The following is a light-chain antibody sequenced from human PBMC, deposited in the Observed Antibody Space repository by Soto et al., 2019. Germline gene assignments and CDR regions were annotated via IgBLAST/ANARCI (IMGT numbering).Light chain of an antibody. CDR3: QQYSTSPGT. CDR1: QSISSW. V-gene: IGKV1-5*01. Sequence: DIQMTQSPSTLSATAGDRVTITCRASQSISSWLAWYQHKPGKAPKLLIYAASSLQSGVPSRFSGSGSGTDFTLTIRGLQPEDFAVYYCQQYSTSPGTFGQGTKVDIK. CDR2: AAS. J-gene: IGKJ1*01.